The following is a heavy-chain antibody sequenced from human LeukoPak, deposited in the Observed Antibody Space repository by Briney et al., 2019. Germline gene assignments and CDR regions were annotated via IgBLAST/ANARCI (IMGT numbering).Heavy chain of an antibody. V-gene: IGHV5-51*01. CDR2: IYPGDSDT. D-gene: IGHD2-15*01. J-gene: IGHJ6*02. CDR1: GYSFTSYW. Sequence: GESLKISCKGSGYSFTSYWIGWVRQMPGKGLEWMGIIYPGDSDTRYSPSFQGQVTISADKSISTAYLQWSSLKASDTAMYYCARRSGSGGSWDYYYGMDVWGQGTTVTVSS. CDR3: ARRSGSGGSWDYYYGMDV.